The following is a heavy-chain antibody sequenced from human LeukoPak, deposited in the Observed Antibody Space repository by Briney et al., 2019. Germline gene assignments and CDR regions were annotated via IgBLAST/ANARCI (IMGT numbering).Heavy chain of an antibody. D-gene: IGHD5-12*01. CDR2: VYYSGSI. Sequence: PSESLSLTCTVSDGSINNYYWNWIRQPPGKGLEWIGYVYYSGSINYNPSLKSRVTISVDTSKTHFSLKLNSVTAADTAVYYCARRRKVAATGDAFDVWGQGTVVTVAS. J-gene: IGHJ3*01. CDR3: ARRRKVAATGDAFDV. V-gene: IGHV4-59*08. CDR1: DGSINNYY.